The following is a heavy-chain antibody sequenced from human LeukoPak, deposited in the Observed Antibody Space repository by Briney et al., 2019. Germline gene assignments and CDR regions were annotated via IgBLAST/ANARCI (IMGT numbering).Heavy chain of an antibody. CDR1: GFTFSSYA. J-gene: IGHJ6*03. D-gene: IGHD4-23*01. CDR3: ARERSGTHDYGGYMDV. CDR2: ISYDGSNK. Sequence: PGGSLRLSCAASGFTFSSYAMHWVRQAPGKGLEWVAVISYDGSNKYYADSVKGRFTISRDNSKNTLYLQMNSLRAEDTAVYYCARERSGTHDYGGYMDVWGKGTTVTVSS. V-gene: IGHV3-30*04.